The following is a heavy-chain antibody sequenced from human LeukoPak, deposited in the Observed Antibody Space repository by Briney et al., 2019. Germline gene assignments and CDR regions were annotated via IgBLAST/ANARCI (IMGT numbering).Heavy chain of an antibody. D-gene: IGHD3-9*01. V-gene: IGHV3-30*18. CDR2: ISYDGSNK. CDR3: AKDLMYYMDV. CDR1: GFTFSSYG. Sequence: GGSLRLSCAASGFTFSSYGMHWVRQAPGKGLEWVAVISYDGSNKYYADSVKGRFTISRDNSKNTLYLQMNSLRAEDTAVYYCAKDLMYYMDVWGKGTTVTVSS. J-gene: IGHJ6*03.